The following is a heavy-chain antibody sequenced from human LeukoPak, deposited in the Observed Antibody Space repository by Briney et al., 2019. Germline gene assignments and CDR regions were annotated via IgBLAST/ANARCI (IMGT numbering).Heavy chain of an antibody. J-gene: IGHJ4*02. CDR3: ARLVAVAGKTYYFDY. Sequence: PSQTLSLTSTVSGGSISSGSYYWRWIRQPAGKGLEWIGRIYTSGSTNYNPSLKSRVTISVDTSKNQFSLKLSSVTAADTAVYYCARLVAVAGKTYYFDYWGQGTLVTVSS. CDR2: IYTSGST. CDR1: GGSISSGSYY. D-gene: IGHD6-19*01. V-gene: IGHV4-61*02.